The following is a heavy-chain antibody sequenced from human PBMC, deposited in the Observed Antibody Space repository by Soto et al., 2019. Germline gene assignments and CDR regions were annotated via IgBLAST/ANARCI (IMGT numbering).Heavy chain of an antibody. Sequence: LRLSCAASGFIFSDYAMSWVRQAPGKGLQWVSTISSGGDTTHYAVSVMGRFTISRDNSKSTMYLQMNSLRAEDTAVYYCAKDPSTGYADYWGQGTLVTVSS. CDR1: GFIFSDYA. D-gene: IGHD3-9*01. J-gene: IGHJ4*02. CDR3: AKDPSTGYADY. CDR2: ISSGGDTT. V-gene: IGHV3-23*01.